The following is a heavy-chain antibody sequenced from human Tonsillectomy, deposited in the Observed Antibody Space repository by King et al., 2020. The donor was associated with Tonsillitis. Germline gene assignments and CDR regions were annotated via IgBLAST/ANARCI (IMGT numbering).Heavy chain of an antibody. CDR3: ARGSYYYDSSGYYDGGVFDY. J-gene: IGHJ4*02. V-gene: IGHV2-26*01. CDR1: GFSLSNARMG. Sequence: TLQESGPVLVKPTETLTLTCTVSGFSLSNARMGVSWIRQPPGKALEWLAHIFSNDDKSYNTSLKSRLTISEDTSKSQVVLTMTNMDPVDTATYYCARGSYYYDSSGYYDGGVFDYWGQVTLVTVSS. D-gene: IGHD3-22*01. CDR2: IFSNDDK.